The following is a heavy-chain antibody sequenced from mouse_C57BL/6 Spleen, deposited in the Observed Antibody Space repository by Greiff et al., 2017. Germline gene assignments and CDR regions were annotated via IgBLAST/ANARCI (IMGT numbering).Heavy chain of an antibody. V-gene: IGHV5-9*01. CDR2: ISGGGGNT. CDR3: ARHASTGIFDY. D-gene: IGHD4-1*02. CDR1: GFTFSSYT. J-gene: IGHJ2*01. Sequence: EVQVVESGGGLVKPGGSLKLSCAASGFTFSSYTMSWVRQTPEKRLEWVATISGGGGNTYYPDSVKGRFTISRDNAKNTLYLQMSSLRSEDTALYYCARHASTGIFDYWGQGTTLTVSS.